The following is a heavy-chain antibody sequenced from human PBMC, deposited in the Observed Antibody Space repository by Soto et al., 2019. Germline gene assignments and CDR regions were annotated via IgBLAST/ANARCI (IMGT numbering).Heavy chain of an antibody. V-gene: IGHV4-39*01. CDR2: IYYSGST. CDR1: GDSISSSSYY. Sequence: QLQLQESGPGLVKPSETLSLTCTVSGDSISSSSYYWGWIRQPPGKGLEWIGSIYYSGSTYYNPSLKSRVTISGDTSKNQFSLKLSSVTAADTAVYYCARIVAAAGTLTLDYWGQGTLVTVSS. D-gene: IGHD6-13*01. J-gene: IGHJ4*02. CDR3: ARIVAAAGTLTLDY.